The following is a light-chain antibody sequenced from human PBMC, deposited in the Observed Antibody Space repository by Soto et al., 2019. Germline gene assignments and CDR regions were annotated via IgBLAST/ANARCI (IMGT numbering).Light chain of an antibody. V-gene: IGKV3-15*01. CDR1: QSVSTN. CDR2: GTS. Sequence: TVMTQSPATLSVSPGERATLSCRASQSVSTNLAWYQQKPGQAPRLLIYGTSSRATGIPARFSGSGSGTEFTLTISSLQSEDFAVYYCQQYSNWPPITFGQGTRLEIK. CDR3: QQYSNWPPIT. J-gene: IGKJ5*01.